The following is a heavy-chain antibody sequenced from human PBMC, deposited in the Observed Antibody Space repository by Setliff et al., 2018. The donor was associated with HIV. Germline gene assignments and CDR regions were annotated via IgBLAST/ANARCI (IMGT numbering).Heavy chain of an antibody. CDR2: IIPIFGTT. CDR1: GGRFSNYG. Sequence: ASVKVSCKASGGRFSNYGISWVRQAPGQGLEWMGGIIPIFGTTNYAQMFQGGVTMTADESTSTAYMELSSLRSEDTAVYYCARAVVPTYKWNYLIDYWGQATLVTVSS. D-gene: IGHD1-7*01. J-gene: IGHJ4*02. CDR3: ARAVVPTYKWNYLIDY. V-gene: IGHV1-69*13.